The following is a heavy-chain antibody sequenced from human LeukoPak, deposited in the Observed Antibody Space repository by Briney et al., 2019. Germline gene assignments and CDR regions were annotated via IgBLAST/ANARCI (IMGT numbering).Heavy chain of an antibody. CDR3: ATRGDSAYYYDSSGYYPFDY. CDR1: GGSISSRSDY. V-gene: IGHV4-39*01. Sequence: SETLSLTCTVSGGSISSRSDYWGWIRQTPGKGLEWIGSIYYSGSTYYNPSLKSRVTISVDTSKNQFSLKLSSVTAADTAVYYCATRGDSAYYYDSSGYYPFDYWGQGTLVTVSS. D-gene: IGHD3-22*01. J-gene: IGHJ4*02. CDR2: IYYSGST.